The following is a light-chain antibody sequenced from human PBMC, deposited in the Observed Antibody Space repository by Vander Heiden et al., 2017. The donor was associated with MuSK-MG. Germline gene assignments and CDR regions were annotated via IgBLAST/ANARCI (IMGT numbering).Light chain of an antibody. CDR1: QSVNSN. J-gene: IGKJ5*01. CDR2: DTS. Sequence: EIALTQSPATLSLSPGERATLSCSASQSVNSNLAWYQQNPGQPPRLLIYDTSNRATGIPARFSGSGSGTDFTLTISNLDPEDFAIYYCQQRENWPITFGQGTRLEIK. CDR3: QQRENWPIT. V-gene: IGKV3-11*01.